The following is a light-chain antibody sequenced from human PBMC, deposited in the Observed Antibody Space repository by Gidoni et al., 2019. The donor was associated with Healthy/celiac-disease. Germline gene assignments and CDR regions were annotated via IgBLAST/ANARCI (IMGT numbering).Light chain of an antibody. CDR2: GAS. V-gene: IGKV3-15*01. J-gene: IGKJ4*01. CDR1: QSVSSN. Sequence: EIVMTQSPATPSVSPGAGATLSCRASQSVSSNLVWSQQKPGQAPSLLIPGASTRATGIPTRFSGSGSGPEFTLTISSLQSEDFEVYYCQQYNNWTPLTFGEXTKVEIK. CDR3: QQYNNWTPLT.